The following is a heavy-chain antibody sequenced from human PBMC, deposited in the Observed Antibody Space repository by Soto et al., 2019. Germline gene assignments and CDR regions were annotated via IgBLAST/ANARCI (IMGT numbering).Heavy chain of an antibody. J-gene: IGHJ5*02. V-gene: IGHV1-2*02. Sequence: GASVKVSCKASAYTFTDYYIHWVRQAPGQGLEWMGWINPNSGGLYFAQKFLGRVTMTRDTSITTAYMELSRLRSDDTAVYYCARALPEIRMMEGGSFDPWGQGTVVTVSS. D-gene: IGHD1-1*01. CDR3: ARALPEIRMMEGGSFDP. CDR1: AYTFTDYY. CDR2: INPNSGGL.